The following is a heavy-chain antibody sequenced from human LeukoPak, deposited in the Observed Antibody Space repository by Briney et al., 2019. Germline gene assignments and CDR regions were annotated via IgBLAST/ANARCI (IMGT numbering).Heavy chain of an antibody. V-gene: IGHV1-18*01. CDR1: GYTFTSYG. CDR2: ISTHNGNT. D-gene: IGHD2-15*01. CDR3: ARISYCSGGSCYNVDY. Sequence: ASVKVSCKASGYTFTSYGISWVRQAPGQGLEWMGWISTHNGNTQYAQKFQGRVTMTTETSTSTAYMELRSLRSDDTAVYYCARISYCSGGSCYNVDYWGEGTLVTVSS. J-gene: IGHJ4*02.